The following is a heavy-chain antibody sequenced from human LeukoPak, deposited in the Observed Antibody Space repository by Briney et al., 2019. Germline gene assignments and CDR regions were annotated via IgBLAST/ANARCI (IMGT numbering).Heavy chain of an antibody. D-gene: IGHD5-24*01. CDR1: GFSFSSTW. J-gene: IGHJ3*02. CDR2: INSDGST. Sequence: GGSLRLSCAASGFSFSSTWMHWVRQVPGKGLVWVSRINSDGSTIYADSVKGRFTISRDNTKNTLYLQMNSLRADDTAVYYCARGRWLLYAFDIWGQGTMVTVSS. CDR3: ARGRWLLYAFDI. V-gene: IGHV3-74*01.